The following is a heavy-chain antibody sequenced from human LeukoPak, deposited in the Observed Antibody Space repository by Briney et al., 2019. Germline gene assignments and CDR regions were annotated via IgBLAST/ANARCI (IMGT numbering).Heavy chain of an antibody. CDR3: ARDFGDGFHFDY. CDR2: ISYDGSNK. CDR1: GFTFSSYA. Sequence: PGGSLRLSCAASGFTFSSYAMHWVRQAPGKGLEWVAVISYDGSNKYYADSVKGRFTISRDNSKNTLYLQMNSLRAEDTAVYYCARDFGDGFHFDYWGQGTLVTVSS. J-gene: IGHJ4*02. V-gene: IGHV3-30*04. D-gene: IGHD3-10*01.